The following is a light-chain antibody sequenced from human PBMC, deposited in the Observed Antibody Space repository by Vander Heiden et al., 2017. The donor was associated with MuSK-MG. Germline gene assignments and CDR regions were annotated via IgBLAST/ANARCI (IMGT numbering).Light chain of an antibody. CDR1: QSVLDTSSNKNF. J-gene: IGKJ1*01. CDR3: QQDDDSPST. Sequence: DIVMTQSPDSLAVSLGERATINCKSSQSVLDTSSNKNFLAWYQHKVGQPPKLLIYWASNRYSGVPDRFSGRGSGSDFTLTISSLQAEAVAVYYCQQDDDSPSTFGQGTKVXIK. V-gene: IGKV4-1*01. CDR2: WAS.